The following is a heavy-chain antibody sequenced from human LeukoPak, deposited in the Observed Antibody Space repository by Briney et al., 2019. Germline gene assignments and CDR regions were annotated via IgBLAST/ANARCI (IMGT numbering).Heavy chain of an antibody. CDR3: ARARDTNPFDY. D-gene: IGHD5-24*01. CDR1: RGSISSADYY. V-gene: IGHV4-30-4*08. J-gene: IGHJ4*02. CDR2: IYYSGST. Sequence: PSETLSLTCIVSRGSISSADYYWGWIRQPPGRGLEWIGYIYYSGSTYYNPSLKRRVTLSVDTSNNQFSLRLSSVTAADTAVYYCARARDTNPFDYRGQGTLVTVSS.